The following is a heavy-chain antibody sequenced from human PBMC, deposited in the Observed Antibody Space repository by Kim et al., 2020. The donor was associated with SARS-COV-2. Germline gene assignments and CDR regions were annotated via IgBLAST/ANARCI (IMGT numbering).Heavy chain of an antibody. D-gene: IGHD3-22*01. V-gene: IGHV1-69*13. CDR1: GDTFNKYA. CDR3: ARDLDYYDTTGYYPTHWFFDV. Sequence: SVKVSCKTSGDTFNKYALSWVRQAPGQGFEWMGGIVPIFGKADFAQKFQGRLTITADESTSTAYMELSGLKFEDTAVYYCARDLDYYDTTGYYPTHWFFDVWGRGTPVTLSS. J-gene: IGHJ2*01. CDR2: IVPIFGKA.